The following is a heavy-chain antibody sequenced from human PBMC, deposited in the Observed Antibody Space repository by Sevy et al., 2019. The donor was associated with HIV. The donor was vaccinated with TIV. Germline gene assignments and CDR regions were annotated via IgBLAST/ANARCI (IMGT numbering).Heavy chain of an antibody. CDR3: ARGGDGVVPSPIIGLGPWTKYWYFDL. V-gene: IGHV4-34*01. J-gene: IGHJ2*01. D-gene: IGHD3-3*01. CDR2: VNHSGST. Sequence: LTCAVSGGSFSGYSWDWIRQPPGKGLEWIGEVNHSGSTNYNPSLKSRVTISVDTSKNQFSLKLNFVTAAGTAVYYCARGGDGVVPSPIIGLGPWTKYWYFDLWGRGTLVTVSS. CDR1: GGSFSGYS.